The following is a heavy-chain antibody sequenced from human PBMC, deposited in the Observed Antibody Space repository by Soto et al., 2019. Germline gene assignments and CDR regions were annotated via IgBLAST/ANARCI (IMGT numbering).Heavy chain of an antibody. CDR2: IYYSGRT. J-gene: IGHJ4*02. V-gene: IGHV4-39*01. CDR3: ARKRTNVVTQAYFDH. Sequence: PSETLSLTCIVSGESISSSSYYWGWIRQPPGKGLEWIGSIYYSGRTYYNPSFKSRVTISIDTSKNQFSLKLSSVTATDTAVYYCARKRTNVVTQAYFDHWGRGALVTVSS. D-gene: IGHD2-21*02. CDR1: GESISSSSYY.